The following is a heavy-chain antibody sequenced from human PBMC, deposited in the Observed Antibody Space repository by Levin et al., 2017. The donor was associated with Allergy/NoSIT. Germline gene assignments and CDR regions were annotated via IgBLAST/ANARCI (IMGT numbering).Heavy chain of an antibody. CDR1: GFTFSSYA. CDR3: ARGLDSSGYQPGHPGGIDI. J-gene: IGHJ3*02. Sequence: GESLKISCAASGFTFSSYAMHWVRQAPGKGLEWVAVISYDGSNKYYADSVKGRFTISRDNSKNTLYLQMNSLRAEDTAVYYCARGLDSSGYQPGHPGGIDIWGQGTMVTVSS. CDR2: ISYDGSNK. D-gene: IGHD3-22*01. V-gene: IGHV3-30-3*01.